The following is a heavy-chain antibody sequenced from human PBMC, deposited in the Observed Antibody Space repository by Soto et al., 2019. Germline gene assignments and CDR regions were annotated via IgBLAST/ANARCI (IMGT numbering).Heavy chain of an antibody. J-gene: IGHJ3*02. D-gene: IGHD2-15*01. V-gene: IGHV3-53*01. CDR2: IYSGGST. CDR1: GVTVSSNY. CDR3: ATGQVAASRRGAFDI. Sequence: SMRLSSAACGVTVSSNYMSWVRQAPGKGLEWVSVIYSGGSTYYADSVKGRFTISRDNSKNTLYLQMNSLRAEDTAVYYCATGQVAASRRGAFDIWGQGTMVTVSS.